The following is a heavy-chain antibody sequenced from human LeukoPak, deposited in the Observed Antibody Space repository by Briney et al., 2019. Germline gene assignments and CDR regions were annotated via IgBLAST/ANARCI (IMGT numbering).Heavy chain of an antibody. Sequence: PGGSLRLSCAASGFTFSSYGMHWVRQAPGKGLEWVAFIRYDGSNKYYADSVKGRFTISRDNSKNTLYLQMNSLRAEDTAVYYCARPPRGHSSSSGYYYFDYWGQGTLATVSS. CDR2: IRYDGSNK. CDR3: ARPPRGHSSSSGYYYFDY. J-gene: IGHJ4*02. D-gene: IGHD6-6*01. V-gene: IGHV3-30*02. CDR1: GFTFSSYG.